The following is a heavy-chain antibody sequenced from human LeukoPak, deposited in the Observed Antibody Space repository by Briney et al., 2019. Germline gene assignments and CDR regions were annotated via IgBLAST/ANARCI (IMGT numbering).Heavy chain of an antibody. J-gene: IGHJ4*02. CDR1: GGSISSYY. V-gene: IGHV4-59*12. CDR3: ARTGYSYGYITFDY. Sequence: SETLSLTCTVSGGSISSYYWSWIRQPPGKGLEWIGYIYYSGSTNYNPSLKSRVTISVDTSKNQFSLKLSSVTAADTAVYYCARTGYSYGYITFDYWGQGTLVTVSS. D-gene: IGHD5-18*01. CDR2: IYYSGST.